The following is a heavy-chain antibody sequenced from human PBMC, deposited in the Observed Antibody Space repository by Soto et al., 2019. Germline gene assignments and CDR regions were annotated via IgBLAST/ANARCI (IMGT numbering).Heavy chain of an antibody. V-gene: IGHV3-23*01. CDR2: ITSSGSST. J-gene: IGHJ4*02. D-gene: IGHD5-12*01. Sequence: EVQLLESGGGGVQPGGSLRLSCAASGFIFSDYAMTWVRQTPGKGLEWVSAITSSGSSTYFADSLKGRITISRDNSKNTLSLQVDSLRVEDTAIYYCAKGVEGYVVSSFDSWGQGALVTVSS. CDR1: GFIFSDYA. CDR3: AKGVEGYVVSSFDS.